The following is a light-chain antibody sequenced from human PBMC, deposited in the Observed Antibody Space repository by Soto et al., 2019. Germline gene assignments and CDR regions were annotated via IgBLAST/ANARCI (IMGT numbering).Light chain of an antibody. CDR1: QSLSSSY. CDR2: RSS. Sequence: ESVLTQSPCSLSLSPGESATLSCRASQSLSSSYLAWYQQKAGQPPRLLMFRSSDRAAGVPDRFSGSASGTELTLTISSLEPEDFAVYYCQQYGTKVSFGPGTKV. CDR3: QQYGTKVS. V-gene: IGKV3-20*01. J-gene: IGKJ2*01.